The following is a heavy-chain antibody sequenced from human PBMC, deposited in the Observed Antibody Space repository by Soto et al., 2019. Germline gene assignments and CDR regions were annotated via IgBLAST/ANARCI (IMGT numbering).Heavy chain of an antibody. CDR1: GGSISSSSYY. Sequence: QLQLQESGPGLVKPSETLSLTCTVSGGSISSSSYYWGWIRQPPGKGLEWIGSIYYSGSTYYNPSLKSXXPXSXXTSKNQFSLKLNSVTAADTAVYYCARPASSGSYFYWGQGTLVTVSS. CDR2: IYYSGST. V-gene: IGHV4-39*01. D-gene: IGHD3-10*01. J-gene: IGHJ4*02. CDR3: ARPASSGSYFY.